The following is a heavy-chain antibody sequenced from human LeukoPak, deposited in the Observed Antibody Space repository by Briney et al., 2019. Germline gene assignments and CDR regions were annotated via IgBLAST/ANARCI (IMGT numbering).Heavy chain of an antibody. CDR2: IRSSGEST. D-gene: IGHD6-13*01. V-gene: IGHV3-23*01. J-gene: IGHJ4*02. Sequence: PGGSLRLSCAASGFTFRTYAMSWVRQAPGKGLEWVSSIRSSGESTYYADSVKGRFTISRDNSRNTVFLQMNSLRAEDTAIYYCAKSWQQLSPFVSWGQGTLVTVSS. CDR1: GFTFRTYA. CDR3: AKSWQQLSPFVS.